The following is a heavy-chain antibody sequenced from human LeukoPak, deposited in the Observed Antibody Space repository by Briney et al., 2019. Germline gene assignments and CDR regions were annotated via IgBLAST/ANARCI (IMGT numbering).Heavy chain of an antibody. Sequence: GGSLRLSCAASGFTFSSYGMHWVRQAPGKGLEWVAVISYDGSNKYYADSVKGRFTISRDNSKNTLYLQMNSLRAEDTAVYYCAKDPRGDIAVAGPRDYWGQGTLVTVSS. V-gene: IGHV3-30*18. CDR3: AKDPRGDIAVAGPRDY. J-gene: IGHJ4*02. D-gene: IGHD6-19*01. CDR1: GFTFSSYG. CDR2: ISYDGSNK.